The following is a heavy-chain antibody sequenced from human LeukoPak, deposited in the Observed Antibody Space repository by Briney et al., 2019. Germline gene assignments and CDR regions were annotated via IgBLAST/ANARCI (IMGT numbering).Heavy chain of an antibody. D-gene: IGHD2-15*01. CDR2: IKQDGSEK. CDR3: ARGYCSGGSCFFDY. CDR1: GFTFSSYW. V-gene: IGHV3-7*01. Sequence: PGGSLRLSCAASGFTFSSYWMSWVRQAPGKGLEWVANIKQDGSEKYYVDSVKGRFTISRDNAKNSLYLQMNSLRAEDTAVYYCARGYCSGGSCFFDYRGQGTLVTVSS. J-gene: IGHJ4*02.